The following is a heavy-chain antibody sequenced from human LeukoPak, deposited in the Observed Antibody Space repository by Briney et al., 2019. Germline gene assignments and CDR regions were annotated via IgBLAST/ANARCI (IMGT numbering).Heavy chain of an antibody. V-gene: IGHV4-39*01. CDR2: IYYSGST. CDR3: ATGVMVRGVIIFDY. CDR1: GGSISSSSYY. J-gene: IGHJ4*02. D-gene: IGHD3-10*01. Sequence: PSETLSLTCTVSGGSISSSSYYWGWIRQPPGKGLEWIGSIYYSGSTYYNPSLKSRVTISVDTSKNQFSLKLGSVTAADTAVYYCATGVMVRGVIIFDYWGQGTLVTVSS.